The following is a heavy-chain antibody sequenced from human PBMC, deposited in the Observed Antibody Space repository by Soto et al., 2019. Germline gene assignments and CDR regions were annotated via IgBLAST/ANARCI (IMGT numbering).Heavy chain of an antibody. D-gene: IGHD2-15*01. CDR1: GFTFGDSY. CDR2: ISPGSRYP. CDR3: VRGGGGGLFDP. V-gene: IGHV3-11*06. Sequence: PGGSLRLSCAGSGFTFGDSYMSWIRQAPGKGLEWLSYISPGSRYPAYADSVKGRFTISRDNAKRSLYLQMMSLTAEDTAIYYCVRGGGGGLFDPWGQGTLVTVST. J-gene: IGHJ5*02.